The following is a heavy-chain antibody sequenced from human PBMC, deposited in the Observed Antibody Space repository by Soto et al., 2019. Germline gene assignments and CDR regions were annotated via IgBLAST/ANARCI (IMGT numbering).Heavy chain of an antibody. CDR1: GFTFSSYG. V-gene: IGHV3-30*03. Sequence: PGGSLRLSCAASGFTFSSYGMHWVRQAPGKGLEWVAVISYDGSNKYYADSVKGRFTISRDNSKNTLYLQMNSLRAEDTAVYYCASELIVRATSWVGHWGQGTLVTVSS. CDR2: ISYDGSNK. CDR3: ASELIVRATSWVGH. D-gene: IGHD1-26*01. J-gene: IGHJ4*02.